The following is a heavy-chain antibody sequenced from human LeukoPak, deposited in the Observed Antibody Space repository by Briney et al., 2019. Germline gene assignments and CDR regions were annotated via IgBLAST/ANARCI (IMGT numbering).Heavy chain of an antibody. CDR1: GVSISGDY. Sequence: TSETLSLTCTVPGVSISGDYWSWIRQPPGKGLEWSGYIYFTGNTDHNPSLKSRVTLSMDTSKNQFSLKLTSVTAADTAVYYCARHPFSSPFDFWGQGTLVTVSS. D-gene: IGHD2/OR15-2a*01. CDR3: ARHPFSSPFDF. J-gene: IGHJ4*02. V-gene: IGHV4-59*08. CDR2: IYFTGNT.